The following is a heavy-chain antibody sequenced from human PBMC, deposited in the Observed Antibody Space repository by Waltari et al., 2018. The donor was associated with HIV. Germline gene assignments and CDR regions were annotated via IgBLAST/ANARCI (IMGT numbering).Heavy chain of an antibody. Sequence: EVQMLESGGGLVQPGGSLRLSCAASGFTFSNNALSWVRQAPGKGLEWFSSISGSGSSTYYADAIEGRFTISRDNSKNTLYLQMNSLRAEDTAAYYCAKVPQYISSSIYYYGMDVWGQGTTVTVSS. CDR1: GFTFSNNA. CDR2: ISGSGSST. D-gene: IGHD6-6*01. V-gene: IGHV3-23*01. CDR3: AKVPQYISSSIYYYGMDV. J-gene: IGHJ6*02.